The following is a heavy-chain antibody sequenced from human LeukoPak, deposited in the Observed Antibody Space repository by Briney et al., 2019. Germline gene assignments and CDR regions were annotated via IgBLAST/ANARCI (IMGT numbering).Heavy chain of an antibody. CDR1: GGSISSYY. V-gene: IGHV4-59*08. CDR3: AGSKRSFGGVIVSFDY. J-gene: IGHJ4*02. CDR2: IYYSGST. Sequence: SKTLSLTCTVSGGSISSYYWSWIRQPPGKGLGGIGDIYYSGSTSYNPSLKSRVTISVDTSKNQFSLQLSSVTAADTAVYYCAGSKRSFGGVIVSFDYWGQGTLVTVSS. D-gene: IGHD3-16*02.